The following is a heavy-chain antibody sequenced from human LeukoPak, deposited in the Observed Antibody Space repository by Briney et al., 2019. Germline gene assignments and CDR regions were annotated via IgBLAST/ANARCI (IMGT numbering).Heavy chain of an antibody. CDR3: ARGLGTVTTFVAY. V-gene: IGHV3-21*01. J-gene: IGHJ4*02. CDR2: ISSSSSYI. D-gene: IGHD4-17*01. Sequence: GGSLRLSCSASGFTFSSYIMNWVRQAPGKGLEWVSSISSSSSYIYYADAVNGRFTISRDNAKNSMYLQMNSLRAEDTAVYYCARGLGTVTTFVAYWGQGPLVPVSS. CDR1: GFTFSSYI.